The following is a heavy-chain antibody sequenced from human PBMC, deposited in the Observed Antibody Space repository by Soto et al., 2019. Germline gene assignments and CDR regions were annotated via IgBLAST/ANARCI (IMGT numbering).Heavy chain of an antibody. D-gene: IGHD2-2*01. CDR1: GGTFSSYA. CDR3: ARVLRYCSSTSCYALSDYYYYYGMDV. CDR2: IIPIFGTA. Sequence: QVQLVQSGAEVKKTGSSVKVSCKASGGTFSSYAISWVRQAPGQGLAWMGGIIPIFGTANYAQKFQCRVTSTSDVATSTPSMQLRSLGYEDTAVYYCARVLRYCSSTSCYALSDYYYYYGMDVWGQGTTVTVSS. V-gene: IGHV1-69*01. J-gene: IGHJ6*02.